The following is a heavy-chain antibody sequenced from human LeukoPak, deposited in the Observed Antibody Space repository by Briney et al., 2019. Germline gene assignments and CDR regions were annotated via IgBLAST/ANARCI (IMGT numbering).Heavy chain of an antibody. CDR3: ARDLGISGWYAPPLGYFDY. J-gene: IGHJ4*02. CDR1: GCTLTGYC. Sequence: GASVKVSCKASGCTLTGYCMHWVRQAPGQGLEWLGWINTKSGATNYAQNFQGRVTMTRDTSMSTTYMELKRLRSDDTAVYYCARDLGISGWYAPPLGYFDYWGQETLLTVSS. CDR2: INTKSGAT. V-gene: IGHV1-2*02. D-gene: IGHD6-19*01.